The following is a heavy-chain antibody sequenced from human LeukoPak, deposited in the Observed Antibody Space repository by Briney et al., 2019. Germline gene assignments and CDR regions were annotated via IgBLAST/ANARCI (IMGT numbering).Heavy chain of an antibody. CDR1: GGSISSYY. J-gene: IGHJ4*02. V-gene: IGHV4-59*01. Sequence: SETLSLTCTVPGGSISSYYWRLIRQPPGKGLEWIGYIYYSGSTNYNPSLKSRVTISVDTSKNQFSLKLSSVTAADTAVYYCASWGGDYYDSSGYYSNYFDYWGQGTLVTVSS. D-gene: IGHD3-22*01. CDR2: IYYSGST. CDR3: ASWGGDYYDSSGYYSNYFDY.